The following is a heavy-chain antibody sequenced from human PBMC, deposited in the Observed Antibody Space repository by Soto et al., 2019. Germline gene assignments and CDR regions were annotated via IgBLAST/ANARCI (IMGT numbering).Heavy chain of an antibody. Sequence: QVQLVESGGGVVQPGRSLRLSCAASGFTFSSYGMHWVRQAPGKGLEWVAVIIYDGSTKYYAYSVKGRFTISRDNSKSTLYLQMNSLTAEATAVYYCAKDRMGAGVRGYYDYWGQGTLVTVSS. CDR3: AKDRMGAGVRGYYDY. CDR2: IIYDGSTK. V-gene: IGHV3-30*18. D-gene: IGHD3-10*01. J-gene: IGHJ4*02. CDR1: GFTFSSYG.